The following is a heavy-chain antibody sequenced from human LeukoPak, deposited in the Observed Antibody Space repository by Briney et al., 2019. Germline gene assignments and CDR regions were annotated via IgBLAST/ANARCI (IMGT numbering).Heavy chain of an antibody. D-gene: IGHD3-22*01. CDR1: GFTFSSYA. Sequence: PGGSLRLSCAASGFTFSSYAMDWVRQAPGKGLEGVAVISYDGSNKYYADSVKGRFTISRDNSKNTLYLEMNSLRAEDTAVYYCARDRDYYDSSGKFDYWGQGTLVTVSS. CDR2: ISYDGSNK. CDR3: ARDRDYYDSSGKFDY. V-gene: IGHV3-30-3*01. J-gene: IGHJ4*02.